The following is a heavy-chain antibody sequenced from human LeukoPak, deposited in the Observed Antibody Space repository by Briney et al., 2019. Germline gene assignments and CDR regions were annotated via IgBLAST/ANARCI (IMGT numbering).Heavy chain of an antibody. V-gene: IGHV3-21*01. J-gene: IGHJ6*03. CDR3: AKDRCSNGIGCYYYYMEV. CDR2: ISSSSSYI. Sequence: GGSLRLSCAASGFTFSSYSMNWVRQAPGKGLEWVSSISSSSSYIYYADSVKGRFTISRDNAKNSLYLQMNSLRAEDTAVYYCAKDRCSNGIGCYYYYMEVWGKGTTVTISS. D-gene: IGHD2-8*01. CDR1: GFTFSSYS.